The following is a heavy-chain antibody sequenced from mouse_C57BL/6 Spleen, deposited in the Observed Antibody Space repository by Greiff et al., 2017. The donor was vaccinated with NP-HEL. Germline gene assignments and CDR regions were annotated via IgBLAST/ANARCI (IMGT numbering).Heavy chain of an antibody. CDR3: ARDRDSSYPFDY. CDR1: GFTFSSYA. CDR2: ISDGGSYT. J-gene: IGHJ2*01. Sequence: EVKVVESGGGLVKPGGSLKLSCAASGFTFSSYAMSWVRQTPEKRLEWVATISDGGSYTYYPDNVKGRFTISRDNAKNNLYLQMSHLKSEDTAMYYCARDRDSSYPFDYWGQGTTLTVSS. V-gene: IGHV5-4*01. D-gene: IGHD1-1*01.